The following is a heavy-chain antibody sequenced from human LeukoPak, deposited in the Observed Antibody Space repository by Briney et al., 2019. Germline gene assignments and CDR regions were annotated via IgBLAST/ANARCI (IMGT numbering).Heavy chain of an antibody. CDR3: ARVGSSTSYYYYMDV. D-gene: IGHD2-2*01. Sequence: ASVKVSCKASGYTFTSYDINWVRQATGQGLEWMGWMNPNSGNTGYAQKFQGRVTITRNTSISTAYMEPSSLRSEDTAVYYCARVGSSTSYYYYMDVWGKGTTVTVSS. V-gene: IGHV1-8*03. CDR1: GYTFTSYD. CDR2: MNPNSGNT. J-gene: IGHJ6*03.